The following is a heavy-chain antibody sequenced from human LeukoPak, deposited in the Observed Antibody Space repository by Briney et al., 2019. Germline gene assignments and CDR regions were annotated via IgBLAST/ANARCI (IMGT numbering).Heavy chain of an antibody. CDR1: GYSISSGYY. Sequence: SETLSLTCTASGYSISSGYYWGWIRQPPGKGLEWIGYIYYSGSTNYNPSLKSRVTISVDTSKNQFSLKLSSVTAADTAVYYCASEGDKDAFDIWGQGTMVTVSS. CDR2: IYYSGST. CDR3: ASEGDKDAFDI. V-gene: IGHV4-38-2*02. J-gene: IGHJ3*02. D-gene: IGHD2-21*01.